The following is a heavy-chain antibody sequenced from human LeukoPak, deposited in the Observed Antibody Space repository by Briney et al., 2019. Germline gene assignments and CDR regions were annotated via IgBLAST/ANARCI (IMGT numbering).Heavy chain of an antibody. CDR3: AREWLRWLCD. CDR2: ISYDGSNK. V-gene: IGHV3-30-3*01. Sequence: GGSLRLSCAASGFTFSSYAMHWVRQAPGKGLEWVAVISYDGSNKYYADSVKGRFTISRDNSKNTLYLQMNSLRAEDTAVYYCAREWLRWLCDWGQGTLVTVSS. CDR1: GFTFSSYA. J-gene: IGHJ4*02. D-gene: IGHD4-23*01.